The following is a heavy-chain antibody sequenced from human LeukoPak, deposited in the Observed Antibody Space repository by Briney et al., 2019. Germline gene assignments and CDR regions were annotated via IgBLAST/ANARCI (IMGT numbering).Heavy chain of an antibody. CDR1: GFTFSNNA. D-gene: IGHD1-1*01. J-gene: IGHJ4*02. CDR3: ARIQLYHGDFDS. V-gene: IGHV3-7*01. CDR2: IRGDGGAE. Sequence: GGSLRLSCAASGFTFSNNAMHWGRQAPGKGVGWVASIRGDGGAEYYVDSVRGRFSFSGDAARNSLSLQMNSLRVEDTATYYCARIQLYHGDFDSWGQGTLVTVSS.